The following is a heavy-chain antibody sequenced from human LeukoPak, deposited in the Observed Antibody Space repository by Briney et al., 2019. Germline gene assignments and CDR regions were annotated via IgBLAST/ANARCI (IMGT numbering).Heavy chain of an antibody. J-gene: IGHJ4*02. CDR1: GGSFSGYY. CDR2: INHSGST. D-gene: IGHD6-19*01. V-gene: IGHV4-34*01. Sequence: PSETLSLTCAVYGGSFSGYYWSWIRQPPGKGLEWIGEINHSGSTNYNPSLKSRVTMSVDTSKNQFSLKLSSVTAADTAVYYCARGPPIAVAGKGGHFDYWGQGTLVTVSS. CDR3: ARGPPIAVAGKGGHFDY.